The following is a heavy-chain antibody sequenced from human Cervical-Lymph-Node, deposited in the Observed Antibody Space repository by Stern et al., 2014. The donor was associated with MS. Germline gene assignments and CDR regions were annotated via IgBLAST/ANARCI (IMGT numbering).Heavy chain of an antibody. CDR3: ERDRKYFDAFDI. D-gene: IGHD2/OR15-2a*01. CDR2: IYHSGST. V-gene: IGHV4-4*02. Sequence: QLQLQESGPGLVKPSGTLSLTCAVSCGSISSSNWWSWVRQPPGKGLEMIGEIYHSGSTNYNPSLKSRVTISVDKSKNQFSLKLSSVTDADTAVYYCERDRKYFDAFDIWGQGTMVTVSS. J-gene: IGHJ3*02. CDR1: CGSISSSNW.